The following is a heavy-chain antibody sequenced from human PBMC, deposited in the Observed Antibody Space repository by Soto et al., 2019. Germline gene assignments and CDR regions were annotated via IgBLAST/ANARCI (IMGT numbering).Heavy chain of an antibody. V-gene: IGHV4-31*03. J-gene: IGHJ4*02. CDR1: GGSISSGGYY. D-gene: IGHD1-26*01. Sequence: QVQLQESGPGLVKPSQTLSLTCTVSGGSISSGGYYWSWIRQHPGKGLEWIGYIYYSGSTYYNPSVKSRVTVSVDTSKNQFSLKLSSVTAAATAVYYCARAIVGATTKEGIPPENSYYFDYWGQGTLVTVSS. CDR3: ARAIVGATTKEGIPPENSYYFDY. CDR2: IYYSGST.